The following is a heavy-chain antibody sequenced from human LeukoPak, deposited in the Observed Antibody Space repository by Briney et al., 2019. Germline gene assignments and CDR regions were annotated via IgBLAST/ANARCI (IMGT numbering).Heavy chain of an antibody. CDR3: AKGLSGWYIGGDHDAFDI. J-gene: IGHJ3*02. V-gene: IGHV3-9*03. Sequence: PGGSLRLSCAASGFTFDDYAMHWVRQAPGKGLEWVSGISWNSGSIGYADSVKGRFTISRDNAKNSLYLQMNSLRAEDMALYYCAKGLSGWYIGGDHDAFDIGGQGTMVTVPS. CDR2: ISWNSGSI. D-gene: IGHD6-19*01. CDR1: GFTFDDYA.